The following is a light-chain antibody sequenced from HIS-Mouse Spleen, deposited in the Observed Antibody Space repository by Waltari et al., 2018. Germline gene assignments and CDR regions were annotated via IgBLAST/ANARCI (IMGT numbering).Light chain of an antibody. CDR1: QGISSY. V-gene: IGKV1-9*01. CDR3: QQLNSYPQET. Sequence: DIQLTQAPSFLSASVGDRFTITCRARQGISSYLAWYQQKPGKAPKLLIYAASTLQSGVPSRFSGSGSGTEFTLTISSLQPEDFATYYCQQLNSYPQETFGGGTKVEIK. CDR2: AAS. J-gene: IGKJ4*01.